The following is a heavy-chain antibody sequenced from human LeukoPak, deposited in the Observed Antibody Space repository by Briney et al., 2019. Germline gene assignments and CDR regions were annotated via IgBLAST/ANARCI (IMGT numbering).Heavy chain of an antibody. V-gene: IGHV3-48*03. D-gene: IGHD2-2*01. CDR3: ARGGGLLGYCSSTSCYELDY. Sequence: GGSLRLSCAASGFTFSSYEMNWVRQAPGKGLEWVSYISSSGSTIYYADSVKGRFTISRDNAKNSLYLQMNSLRAEDTAVYYCARGGGLLGYCSSTSCYELDYWGQGTLVTVSS. J-gene: IGHJ4*02. CDR2: ISSSGSTI. CDR1: GFTFSSYE.